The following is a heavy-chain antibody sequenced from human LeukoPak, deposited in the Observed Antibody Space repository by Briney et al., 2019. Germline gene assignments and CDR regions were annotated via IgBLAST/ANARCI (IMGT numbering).Heavy chain of an antibody. Sequence: GGSLRLSCAGSGFTSDDCAMHWVRQAPGKGLEWVSGISWNSGSIGYADSVKGRFTISRDNAKNSLYLQMNSLRAEDTALYYCAKGRGYELPLDNWGQGTLVTVSS. D-gene: IGHD2-2*01. CDR2: ISWNSGSI. CDR1: GFTSDDCA. J-gene: IGHJ4*02. V-gene: IGHV3-9*02. CDR3: AKGRGYELPLDN.